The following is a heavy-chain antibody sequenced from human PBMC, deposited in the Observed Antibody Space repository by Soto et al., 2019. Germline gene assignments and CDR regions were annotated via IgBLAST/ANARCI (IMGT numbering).Heavy chain of an antibody. V-gene: IGHV1-69*01. J-gene: IGHJ6*02. CDR1: GGTFSSYA. D-gene: IGHD3-10*01. CDR2: IIPIFGTA. Sequence: QVQLVQSGAEVKKPGSSVKVSCKASGGTFSSYAISWVRQAPGQGLEWMGGIIPIFGTANYAQKFQGRVTITADESTSTAYMELSSLRSEDTGVYYCARRGDRITRVRGHYYYYGMGVWGQGTTVTVSS. CDR3: ARRGDRITRVRGHYYYYGMGV.